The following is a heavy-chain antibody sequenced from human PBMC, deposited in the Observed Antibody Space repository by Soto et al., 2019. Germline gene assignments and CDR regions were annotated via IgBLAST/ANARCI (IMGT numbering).Heavy chain of an antibody. CDR3: ARSSGFLLFDY. J-gene: IGHJ4*02. CDR2: INAGNGNT. D-gene: IGHD6-19*01. V-gene: IGHV1-3*01. Sequence: GASVKVSCKASGYTFTSYGISWVRQAPGQRLEWMGWINAGNGNTKYSQKFQGRVTITRDTSASTAYMELSSLRSEDTAVYYCARSSGFLLFDYWGQGTLVTVSS. CDR1: GYTFTSYG.